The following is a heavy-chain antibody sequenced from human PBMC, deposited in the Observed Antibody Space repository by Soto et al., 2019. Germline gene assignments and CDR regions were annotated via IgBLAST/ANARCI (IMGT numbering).Heavy chain of an antibody. D-gene: IGHD6-25*01. Sequence: SETLSLICSVSGGSISSVGHYWTWIRQQPGKGLEWIGYIYYSGSTDYNPSLKSRVTISVDRSKNQFSLNLSSVTAADTAIYYCARESGGYDSSTRYGLDVWGQGTTVTV. V-gene: IGHV4-31*03. CDR2: IYYSGST. CDR3: ARESGGYDSSTRYGLDV. J-gene: IGHJ6*02. CDR1: GGSISSVGHY.